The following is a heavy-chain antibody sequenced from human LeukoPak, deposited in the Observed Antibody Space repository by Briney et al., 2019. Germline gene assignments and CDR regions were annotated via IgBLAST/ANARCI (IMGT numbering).Heavy chain of an antibody. CDR2: IYSGGST. CDR3: ARHGSYFSRPAYFDY. J-gene: IGHJ4*02. CDR1: GFTVSSNY. D-gene: IGHD2/OR15-2a*01. Sequence: PAGSMRLSCAASGFTVSSNYMSWVRQAPGKGLEWVSVIYSGGSTYYADSVKGRFTISRDNSKNTLYLQMNSLRAEDTAVYYCARHGSYFSRPAYFDYWGQGTLVTVSS. V-gene: IGHV3-53*01.